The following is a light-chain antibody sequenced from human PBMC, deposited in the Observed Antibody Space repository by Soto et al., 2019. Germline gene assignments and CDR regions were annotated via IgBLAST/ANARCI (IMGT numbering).Light chain of an antibody. CDR2: GAS. V-gene: IGKV3-20*01. J-gene: IGKJ1*01. Sequence: EIVLTQSPGTLSLSPGERATLSCRASQSVSSSYLAWYQQKSCQAPRLLIYGASSRATGIPDRFSGSGSGTDFTLTISRLEPEDFAVYYCQQYGSSRTFGQGTKVDIK. CDR3: QQYGSSRT. CDR1: QSVSSSY.